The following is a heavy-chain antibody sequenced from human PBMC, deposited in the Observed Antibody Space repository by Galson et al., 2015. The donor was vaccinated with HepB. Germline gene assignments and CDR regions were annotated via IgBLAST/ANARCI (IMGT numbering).Heavy chain of an antibody. CDR2: IYYSGST. CDR3: AREGPSRGPYPGPFDP. CDR1: GGSISSYY. D-gene: IGHD3-10*01. V-gene: IGHV4-59*01. J-gene: IGHJ5*02. Sequence: ETLSLTCTVSGGSISSYYWSWIRQPPGKGLEWIGYIYYSGSTNYNPSLKSRVTISVDTSKNQFSLKLSSVTAADTAVYYCAREGPSRGPYPGPFDPWGQGTLVTVSS.